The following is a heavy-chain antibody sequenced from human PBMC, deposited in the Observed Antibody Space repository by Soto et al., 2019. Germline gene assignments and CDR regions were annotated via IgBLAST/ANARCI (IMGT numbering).Heavy chain of an antibody. CDR3: ARGRFDFIWGTPAPYLDY. V-gene: IGHV4-4*07. CDR2: IYSSGST. J-gene: IGHJ4*02. Sequence: SETLSLTCTVSGGAISTYYWTWIRQTAGKGLEWIGRIYSSGSTKYDPALQSRVTMSLDTSNNQFSLRLTSVTAADTAVYYCARGRFDFIWGTPAPYLDYWGQGALVTVSS. D-gene: IGHD3-16*01. CDR1: GGAISTYY.